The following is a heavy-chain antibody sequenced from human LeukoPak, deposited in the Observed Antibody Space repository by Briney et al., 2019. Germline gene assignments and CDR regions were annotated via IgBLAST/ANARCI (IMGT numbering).Heavy chain of an antibody. CDR2: ISRSGATI. J-gene: IGHJ4*02. V-gene: IGHV3-48*03. CDR1: GFTFSNYE. CDR3: ARDHATYYYDSSGYYDY. Sequence: GGSLRLSCAASGFTFSNYEMNWVRQAPGKGPEWVSFISRSGATIYYTDSVKGRFTISRDNAKNSLYPQMNSLRAEDTAVYYCARDHATYYYDSSGYYDYWGQGTLVTVSS. D-gene: IGHD3-22*01.